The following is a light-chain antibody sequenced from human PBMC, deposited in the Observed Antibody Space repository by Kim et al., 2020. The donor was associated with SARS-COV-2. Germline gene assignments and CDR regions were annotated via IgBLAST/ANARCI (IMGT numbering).Light chain of an antibody. V-gene: IGKV1-9*01. CDR3: QQLNSYSST. CDR2: AAS. Sequence: ASGGDRVTITCRASQGISTYLAWYQQKPGKAPKLLIYAASTLQSGVPSRFSGSGFGTDFTLIISSLQPEDFATYYCQQLNSYSSTFGQGTRLEIK. CDR1: QGISTY. J-gene: IGKJ5*01.